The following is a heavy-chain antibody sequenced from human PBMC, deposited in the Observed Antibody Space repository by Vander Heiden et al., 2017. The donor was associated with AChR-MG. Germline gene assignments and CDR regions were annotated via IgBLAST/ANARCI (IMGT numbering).Heavy chain of an antibody. D-gene: IGHD1-1*01. Sequence: VQLLESGGGLVQPGGSLRLPCAASGFTFSSYAMSWVRQAPGKGLEWVSAISGSGGSTYYADSVKGRFTISRDNSKNTLYLQMNSLRAEDTAVYYCAKDEMELERRSPTDYWGQGTLVTVSS. CDR2: ISGSGGST. V-gene: IGHV3-23*01. J-gene: IGHJ4*02. CDR3: AKDEMELERRSPTDY. CDR1: GFTFSSYA.